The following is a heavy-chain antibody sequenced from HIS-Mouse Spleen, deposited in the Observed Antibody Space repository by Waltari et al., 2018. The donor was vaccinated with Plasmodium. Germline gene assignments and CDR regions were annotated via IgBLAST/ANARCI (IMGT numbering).Heavy chain of an antibody. CDR1: GGSIRSSSYY. CDR2: IYYSGST. CDR3: ARQRSADWYFDL. Sequence: QLQLQESGPGLVKPSETLSLTCTVSGGSIRSSSYYLGWIRQPPGKGLAWIGSIYYSGSTYYNPSLKSRVTISVDTSKNQFSLKLSSVTAADTAVYYCARQRSADWYFDLWGRGTLVTVSS. J-gene: IGHJ2*01. V-gene: IGHV4-39*01.